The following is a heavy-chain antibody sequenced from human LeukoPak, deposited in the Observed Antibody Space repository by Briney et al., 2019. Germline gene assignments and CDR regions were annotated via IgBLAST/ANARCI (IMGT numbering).Heavy chain of an antibody. Sequence: QTGGSLRLSCAASGFTFSSYSMNWVRQAPGKGLEWVSYISSSSSTIYYADSVKGRFTISRDNAKNSLYLQMNSLRAEDTAVYYCANCPPDYDYVWGSYRYPSFDYWGQGTLVTVSS. CDR3: ANCPPDYDYVWGSYRYPSFDY. J-gene: IGHJ4*02. CDR1: GFTFSSYS. D-gene: IGHD3-16*02. V-gene: IGHV3-48*01. CDR2: ISSSSSTI.